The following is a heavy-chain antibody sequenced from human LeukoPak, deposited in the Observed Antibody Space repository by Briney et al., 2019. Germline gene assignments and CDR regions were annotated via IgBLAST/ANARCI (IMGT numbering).Heavy chain of an antibody. CDR2: IYYSGST. J-gene: IGHJ4*02. CDR1: GGSISSSSYY. Sequence: SETLSLTCTVSGGSISSSSYYWGWIRQPPGKGLEWIGSIYYSGSTYYDPSLKSRVTISVDTSKNQFSLKLSSVTAADTAVYYCARGGFMITFGGVKGFDYWGQGTLVTVSS. CDR3: ARGGFMITFGGVKGFDY. V-gene: IGHV4-39*07. D-gene: IGHD3-16*01.